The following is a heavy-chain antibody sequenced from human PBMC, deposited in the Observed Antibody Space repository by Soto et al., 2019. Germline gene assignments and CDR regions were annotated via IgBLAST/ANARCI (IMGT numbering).Heavy chain of an antibody. Sequence: PGESLKISCKGSGYSFTSYWIGWVRQMPGKGLEWKGIIYAGDSDTRYSPSFQGQVTISADKSISTAYLQWSSLKASDTAMYYCARLDSGRYSRSHPDNFDYWGQGTGVTAPQ. V-gene: IGHV5-51*01. D-gene: IGHD1-26*01. CDR1: GYSFTSYW. CDR2: IYAGDSDT. J-gene: IGHJ4*02. CDR3: ARLDSGRYSRSHPDNFDY.